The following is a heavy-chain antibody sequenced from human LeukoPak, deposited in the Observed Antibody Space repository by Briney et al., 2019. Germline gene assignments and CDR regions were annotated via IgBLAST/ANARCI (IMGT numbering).Heavy chain of an antibody. CDR1: GYSFTNYW. Sequence: GESLKISCKGSGYSFTNYWIGWVRQMPGKGLGWMGIIYPGDSDTRYSPSFQGQVTISADKSISTAYLQWSSLKASDTAMYYCARQSSSWYLQDWFDPWGQGTLVTVSS. D-gene: IGHD6-13*01. V-gene: IGHV5-51*01. CDR3: ARQSSSWYLQDWFDP. CDR2: IYPGDSDT. J-gene: IGHJ5*02.